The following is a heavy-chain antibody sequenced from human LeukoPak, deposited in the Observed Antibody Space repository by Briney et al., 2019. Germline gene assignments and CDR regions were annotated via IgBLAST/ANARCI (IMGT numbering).Heavy chain of an antibody. V-gene: IGHV3-7*01. Sequence: GGSLRLSCAASGFTFTSYWMTWVRRAPGKGLEWVANIREDGSERYYVASVKGRFTVSRDNAKKSLSLQVNSLRAEDTAVDYCAKGSVVVITRGIDYWGQGSLVTVSS. J-gene: IGHJ4*02. CDR2: IREDGSER. CDR3: AKGSVVVITRGIDY. CDR1: GFTFTSYW. D-gene: IGHD3-22*01.